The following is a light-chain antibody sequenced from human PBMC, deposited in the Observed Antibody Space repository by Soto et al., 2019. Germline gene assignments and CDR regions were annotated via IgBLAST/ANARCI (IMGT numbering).Light chain of an antibody. CDR1: SSDVGAYNY. CDR3: SSYTSISTPNV. V-gene: IGLV2-14*01. J-gene: IGLJ1*01. Sequence: QSVLTQPASVSGSPGQSITISCTGTSSDVGAYNYVSWYQQHPGKAPKLMIYEVSNRPSGVSNRFSGSKSGNTASLTISGLQAEDEADYYCSSYTSISTPNVFGTGTKVTVL. CDR2: EVS.